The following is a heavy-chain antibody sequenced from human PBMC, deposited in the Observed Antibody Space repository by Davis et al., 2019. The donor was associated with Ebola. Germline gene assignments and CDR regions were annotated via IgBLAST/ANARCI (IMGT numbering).Heavy chain of an antibody. J-gene: IGHJ6*04. V-gene: IGHV4-59*01. D-gene: IGHD3-9*01. Sequence: PGGSLRLSCAVYGGSFSGYYWSWIRQPPGKGLEWIGYIYYSGSTNYNPSLKSRVTISVDTSKNQFSLKLSSVTAADTAVYYCARDSFEGPDVWGKGTTVTVSS. CDR1: GGSFSGYY. CDR3: ARDSFEGPDV. CDR2: IYYSGST.